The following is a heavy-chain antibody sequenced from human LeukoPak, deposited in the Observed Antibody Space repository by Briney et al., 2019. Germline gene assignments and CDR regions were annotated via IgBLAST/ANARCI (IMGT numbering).Heavy chain of an antibody. CDR3: AKHWLPYGYGLRGDY. D-gene: IGHD5-18*01. Sequence: GGSLRLSCAASRFTFSSYEMNWVRQAPGKGLEWVSAISGSGGSTYYADSVKGRFTISRDNSKNTLYLQMNSLRAEDTAVYYCAKHWLPYGYGLRGDYWGRGTLVTVSS. CDR1: RFTFSSYE. J-gene: IGHJ4*02. CDR2: ISGSGGST. V-gene: IGHV3-23*01.